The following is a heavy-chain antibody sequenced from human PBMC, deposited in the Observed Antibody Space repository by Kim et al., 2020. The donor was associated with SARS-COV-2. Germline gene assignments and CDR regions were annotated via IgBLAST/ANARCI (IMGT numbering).Heavy chain of an antibody. V-gene: IGHV3-15*01. CDR1: GFTFSNAW. CDR2: IKSKTDGGTT. Sequence: GGSLRLSCAASGFTFSNAWMSWVRQAPGKGLEWVGRIKSKTDGGTTDYAAPVKGRFTISRDDSKNTLYLQMNSLKTEDTVVYYCTTEGDTFGGVIVDYWGQGTLVTVSS. J-gene: IGHJ4*02. CDR3: TTEGDTFGGVIVDY. D-gene: IGHD3-16*02.